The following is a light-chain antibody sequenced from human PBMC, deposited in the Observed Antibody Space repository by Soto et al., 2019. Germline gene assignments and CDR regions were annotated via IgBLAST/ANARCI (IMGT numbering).Light chain of an antibody. CDR3: QQSYSTPQT. V-gene: IGKV1-39*01. CDR1: QSISSY. Sequence: DIQMTQPPSSLSASVGDRVTITCRASQSISSYLNWYQQKPGKAPKLLIYAASSLQSGVPSRFSGSGSGTDFTLTISSLQPEDFATYYCQQSYSTPQTFGQGPKVDI. J-gene: IGKJ1*01. CDR2: AAS.